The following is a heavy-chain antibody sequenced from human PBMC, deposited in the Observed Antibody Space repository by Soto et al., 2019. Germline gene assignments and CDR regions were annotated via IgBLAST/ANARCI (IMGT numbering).Heavy chain of an antibody. CDR2: IWYDGSNK. D-gene: IGHD6-19*01. CDR1: GFTFSSYG. J-gene: IGHJ4*02. CDR3: ARDLRGQQWLGSYDY. V-gene: IGHV3-33*01. Sequence: HPGGSLRLSCAASGFTFSSYGMHWVRQAPGKGLEWVAVIWYDGSNKYYADSVKGRFTISRDNSKNTLYLQMNSLRAEDTAVYYCARDLRGQQWLGSYDYWGQGTLVTVSS.